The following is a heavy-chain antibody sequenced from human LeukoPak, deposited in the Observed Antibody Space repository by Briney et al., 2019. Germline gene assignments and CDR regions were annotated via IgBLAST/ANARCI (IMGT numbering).Heavy chain of an antibody. J-gene: IGHJ4*02. Sequence: GGSLRLSCAASGFTFSNAWMSWVRQAPGKGLEWVGRIKSKTDGGTTDYAAPVKGRFTISRDDSKNTLYLQMNSLKTEDTAVYYCTTAEIAAADSTLDYWGQGTLVTVSS. CDR3: TTAEIAAADSTLDY. V-gene: IGHV3-15*01. CDR1: GFTFSNAW. D-gene: IGHD6-13*01. CDR2: IKSKTDGGTT.